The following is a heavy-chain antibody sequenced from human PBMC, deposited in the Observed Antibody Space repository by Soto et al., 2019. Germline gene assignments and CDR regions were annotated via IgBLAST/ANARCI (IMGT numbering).Heavy chain of an antibody. CDR2: IDPSDSYT. V-gene: IGHV5-10-1*01. J-gene: IGHJ6*02. CDR1: AYSFTSSW. Sequence: GESLKISCKGSAYSFTSSWINWVRQMPGKGLEWMGRIDPSDSYTNYSPSFQGHVTISADKSISTAYLQWSSLKASDTAMYYCASSPRGYCSSTSCRELGNYYGMDVWGQGTTVTVSS. CDR3: ASSPRGYCSSTSCRELGNYYGMDV. D-gene: IGHD2-2*01.